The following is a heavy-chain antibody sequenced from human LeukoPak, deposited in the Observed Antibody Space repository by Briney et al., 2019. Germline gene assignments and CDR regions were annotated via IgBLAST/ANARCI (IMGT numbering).Heavy chain of an antibody. J-gene: IGHJ4*02. Sequence: SVKVSCKACGGTFSSYAISWVRQAPGQGLEWMGRIIPIFGTANYAQKFQGRVTITTDESTSTAYMELSSLRSEDTAVYYCAREVGAPRGYFDYWGQGTLVTVSS. D-gene: IGHD1-26*01. CDR3: AREVGAPRGYFDY. V-gene: IGHV1-69*05. CDR2: IIPIFGTA. CDR1: GGTFSSYA.